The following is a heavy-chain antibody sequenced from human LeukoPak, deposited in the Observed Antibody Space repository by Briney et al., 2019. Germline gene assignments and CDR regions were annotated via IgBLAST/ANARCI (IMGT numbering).Heavy chain of an antibody. CDR3: ARVAICGGDCSMGLFDY. Sequence: SETLSLTCTVSGGSISSYYWSWLRQPPGKGLEWLGYIYHSGSTNYNPSLKSRVTISVDTSKNQFSLKLISVTAADTAVYYCARVAICGGDCSMGLFDYWGQGTLVTVSS. CDR1: GGSISSYY. D-gene: IGHD2-21*01. CDR2: IYHSGST. J-gene: IGHJ4*02. V-gene: IGHV4-59*01.